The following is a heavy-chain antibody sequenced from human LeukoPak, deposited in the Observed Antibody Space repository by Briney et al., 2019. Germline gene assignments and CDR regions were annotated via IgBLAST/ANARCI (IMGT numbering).Heavy chain of an antibody. CDR2: ISYDGNNK. CDR3: ARDFRQQLTVVGY. J-gene: IGHJ4*02. V-gene: IGHV3-30-3*01. Sequence: GRSLRLSCAASGLTFSSYAMHWVRQAPGKGLEWVAVISYDGNNKYYADSVKGRFTISRGNSKNTLFLQMNSLRGEDTAVYYCARDFRQQLTVVGYWGQGTLVTVSS. D-gene: IGHD6-13*01. CDR1: GLTFSSYA.